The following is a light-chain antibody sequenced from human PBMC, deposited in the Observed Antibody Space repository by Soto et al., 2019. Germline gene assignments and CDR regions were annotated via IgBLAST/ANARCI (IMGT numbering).Light chain of an antibody. Sequence: DIQMTQSPSTLSASVGDRVTITCRASQNLNNWLAWFQQKPGKAPTLLIYKASGLESGVPSRFSGSASRTEFTLPISSLHPGDCSTYHCRHYNRYPWAFGQGTKVEFK. J-gene: IGKJ1*01. CDR1: QNLNNW. CDR2: KAS. V-gene: IGKV1-5*03. CDR3: RHYNRYPWA.